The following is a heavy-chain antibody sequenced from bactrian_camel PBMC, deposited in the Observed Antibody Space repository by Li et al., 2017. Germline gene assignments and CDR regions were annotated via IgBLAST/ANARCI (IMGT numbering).Heavy chain of an antibody. CDR1: GHSRGSNC. V-gene: IGHV3S45*01. D-gene: IGHD3*01. J-gene: IGHJ4*01. Sequence: HVQLVESGGGSVQAGGSLRLSCKVSGHSRGSNCVGWYRLPPGRAPAEREGIAAIRNGGGETWYAGSVKGRFTISRDSAKNTVYLQMNSLKPEDTAMYYCVAMAAREGYKASRGLCDTDGISFQGQGTQVTVS. CDR2: IRNGGGET.